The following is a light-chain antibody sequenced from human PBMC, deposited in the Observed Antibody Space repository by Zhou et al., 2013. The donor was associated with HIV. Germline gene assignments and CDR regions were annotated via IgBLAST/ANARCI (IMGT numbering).Light chain of an antibody. CDR2: AAS. CDR3: QQCNSFPYT. Sequence: DIQMTQSPSSLSASVGDRVTITCRASQGIGNDLHWYQQKPGKAPKRLIYAASSLQSGVPSRFSGSGSGTEFTLTISSLQPEDFATYYCQQCNSFPYTFGQGTQLEIK. CDR1: QGIGND. J-gene: IGKJ2*01. V-gene: IGKV1-17*01.